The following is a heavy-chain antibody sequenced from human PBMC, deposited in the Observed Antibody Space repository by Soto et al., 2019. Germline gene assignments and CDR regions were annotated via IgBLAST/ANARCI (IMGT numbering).Heavy chain of an antibody. D-gene: IGHD3-10*01. CDR3: ARNLGFFDY. CDR1: GFTFNNHG. CDR2: VTVSGGST. Sequence: VGSLRLSCAASGFTFNNHGMSWVRQAPGKGLEWVSGVTVSGGSTYYADSVKGRFTISRDNSKNTLYLQMNSLRAEDTAVYYCARNLGFFDYWGQGTLVTVSS. J-gene: IGHJ4*02. V-gene: IGHV3-23*01.